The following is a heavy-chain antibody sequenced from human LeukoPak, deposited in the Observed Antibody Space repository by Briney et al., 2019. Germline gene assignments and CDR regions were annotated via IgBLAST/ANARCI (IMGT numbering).Heavy chain of an antibody. D-gene: IGHD3-10*01. J-gene: IGHJ4*02. CDR1: GYTFTGYY. Sequence: ASVKVSCKASGYTFTGYYMHWVRQAPGQGLEWMGWINPNSGGTNYAQKFQGWVTMTRDTSISTAYMELSRLRSGDTAVYYCARDGVLCGSGSPNFDYWGQGTLVTVSS. CDR2: INPNSGGT. V-gene: IGHV1-2*04. CDR3: ARDGVLCGSGSPNFDY.